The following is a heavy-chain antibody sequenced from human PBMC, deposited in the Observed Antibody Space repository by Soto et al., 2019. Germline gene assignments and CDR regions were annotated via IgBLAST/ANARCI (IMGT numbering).Heavy chain of an antibody. J-gene: IGHJ2*01. CDR3: ARESHDILTGPPWVWYFDL. D-gene: IGHD3-9*01. CDR2: INDRGSI. Sequence: QVQLQQWGAGPLRPLETLSLTCGVSGGSFSGYYWAWIRQSPGKGLEWIGEINDRGSINYNPSLKSRVSISVDTSKNPYSLTLRSVPAADTAVYYCARESHDILTGPPWVWYFDLWGRGTLVTVSS. CDR1: GGSFSGYY. V-gene: IGHV4-34*01.